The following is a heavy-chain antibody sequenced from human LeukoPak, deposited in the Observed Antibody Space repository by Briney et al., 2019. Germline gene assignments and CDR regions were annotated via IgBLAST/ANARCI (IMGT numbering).Heavy chain of an antibody. CDR3: ARGHDYYDSSGYLTLDY. Sequence: GGSLRLSCAASGITFSIYSMNWVRQAPGKGLEWVAVISYDGSNKYYADSVKGRFTISRDNSKNTLYLQMNSLRAEDTAVYYCARGHDYYDSSGYLTLDYWGQGTLVTVSS. CDR1: GITFSIYS. V-gene: IGHV3-30*03. J-gene: IGHJ4*02. D-gene: IGHD3-22*01. CDR2: ISYDGSNK.